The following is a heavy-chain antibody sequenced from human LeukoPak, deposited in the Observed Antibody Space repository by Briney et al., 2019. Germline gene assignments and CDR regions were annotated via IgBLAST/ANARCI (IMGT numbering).Heavy chain of an antibody. CDR1: GFTFSSYA. Sequence: GGSLRLSCAASGFTFSSYAMHWVRQAPGKGLEYVSAISSNGGSTYYANSVKGRFTIFRDNSKDTLYLQMGSLRAEDMAVYYCARSYSGSWYEHFDYWGQGTLVTVSS. CDR3: ARSYSGSWYEHFDY. V-gene: IGHV3-64*01. CDR2: ISSNGGST. J-gene: IGHJ4*02. D-gene: IGHD6-13*01.